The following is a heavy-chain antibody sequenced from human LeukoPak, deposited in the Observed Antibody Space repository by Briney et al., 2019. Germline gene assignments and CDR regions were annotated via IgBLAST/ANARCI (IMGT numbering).Heavy chain of an antibody. CDR3: AKDLSGAVAGINGIFDY. V-gene: IGHV3-30*18. CDR2: MSYDGSNK. CDR1: VFSFRSYW. Sequence: GGSLRLSCEASVFSFRSYWMHWVRQAPGKGPEWVAVMSYDGSNKYYADSVKGRFTISRDNYKNTLYLQMNSVRAEDTAVYYCAKDLSGAVAGINGIFDYWGQGTLVTVSS. D-gene: IGHD6-19*01. J-gene: IGHJ4*02.